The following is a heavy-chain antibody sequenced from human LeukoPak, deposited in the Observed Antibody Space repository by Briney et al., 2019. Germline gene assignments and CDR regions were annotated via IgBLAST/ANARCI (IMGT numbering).Heavy chain of an antibody. D-gene: IGHD3-16*02. J-gene: IGHJ4*02. CDR3: ARRPLHLGELSSYYFDY. Sequence: PSETLSLTCAVSGYSISSGHYWGWSRQPPGKGLEWIGTIYYSGSTYYNPSLKSRVTISVYTSKNQFSLKLSSVTAADTAVYYCARRPLHLGELSSYYFDYWGQGTLVTVSS. CDR2: IYYSGST. V-gene: IGHV4-38-2*01. CDR1: GYSISSGHY.